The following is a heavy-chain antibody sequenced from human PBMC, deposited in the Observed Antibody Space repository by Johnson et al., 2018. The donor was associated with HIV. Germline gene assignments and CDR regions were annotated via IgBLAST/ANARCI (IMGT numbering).Heavy chain of an antibody. D-gene: IGHD3-10*01. CDR2: IKQDGSEK. CDR3: ARDRGVGSYNQNAFDI. Sequence: EVQLVESGGGLVQPGGSLRLSCAASGFTFSSYWMSWVRQAPGKGLEWVANIKQDGSEKYYVDSVKGRFTISRDNAKNSLYLQMNSLRAEDTAVYYCARDRGVGSYNQNAFDIWGQGTMVTVSS. CDR1: GFTFSSYW. J-gene: IGHJ3*02. V-gene: IGHV3-7*05.